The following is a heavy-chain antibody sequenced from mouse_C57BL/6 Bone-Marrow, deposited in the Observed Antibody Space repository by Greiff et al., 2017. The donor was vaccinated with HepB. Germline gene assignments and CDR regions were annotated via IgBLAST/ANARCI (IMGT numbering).Heavy chain of an antibody. V-gene: IGHV1-58*01. D-gene: IGHD2-4*01. CDR2: IYIGNGYT. CDR1: GYTFTSYG. CDR3: ARSRADDYDGAWFAY. Sequence: VHVKQSGAELVRPGSSVKMSCKTSGYTFTSYGINWVKQRPGQGLEWIGYIYIGNGYTEYNEKFKGKATLTSDTSSSTAYMQLSSLTSEDSAIYFCARSRADDYDGAWFAYWGQGTLVTVSA. J-gene: IGHJ3*01.